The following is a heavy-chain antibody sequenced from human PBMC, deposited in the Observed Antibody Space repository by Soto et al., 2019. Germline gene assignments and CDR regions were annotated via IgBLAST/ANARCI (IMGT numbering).Heavy chain of an antibody. CDR3: ARVVYDSSGYYTLHFDY. Sequence: SETLSLTCTVSGGSISSYYWSWIRQPPGKGLEWIGYIYYSGSTNYNPSLKGRVTISVDTSKNQFSLKLSSVTAADTAVYYCARVVYDSSGYYTLHFDYWGQGTLVTVSS. V-gene: IGHV4-59*01. D-gene: IGHD3-22*01. J-gene: IGHJ4*02. CDR2: IYYSGST. CDR1: GGSISSYY.